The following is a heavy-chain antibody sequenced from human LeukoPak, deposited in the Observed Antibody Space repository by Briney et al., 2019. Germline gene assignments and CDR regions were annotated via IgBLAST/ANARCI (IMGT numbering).Heavy chain of an antibody. CDR2: IYYSGSI. V-gene: IGHV4-59*01. Sequence: SETLSLTCTVSGGSISSYYWNWIRQPPGKGLEWIGYIYYSGSINYNPSLKSRVTISVDTSKNQFSLKVSSVTAADTAVYYCARGNWNLDYWGQGTRVTVSS. CDR3: ARGNWNLDY. J-gene: IGHJ4*02. D-gene: IGHD1-1*01. CDR1: GGSISSYY.